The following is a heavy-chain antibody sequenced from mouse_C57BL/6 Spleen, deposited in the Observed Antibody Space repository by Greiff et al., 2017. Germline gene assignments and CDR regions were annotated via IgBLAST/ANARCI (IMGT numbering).Heavy chain of an antibody. J-gene: IGHJ3*01. CDR1: GYSITSGYY. CDR2: ISYDGSN. CDR3: AIYYGNPWFAY. D-gene: IGHD2-1*01. V-gene: IGHV3-6*01. Sequence: EVQLQESGPGLVKPSQSLSLTCSVTGYSITSGYYWNWIRQFPGNKLEWMGYISYDGSNNYNPSLKNRISITRDTSKNQFFLKLNSVTTEDTATYYCAIYYGNPWFAYWGHGTLVTVSA.